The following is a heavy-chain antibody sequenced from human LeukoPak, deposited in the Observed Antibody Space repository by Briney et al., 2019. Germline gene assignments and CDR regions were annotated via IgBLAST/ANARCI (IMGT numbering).Heavy chain of an antibody. V-gene: IGHV1-46*01. D-gene: IGHD1-26*01. Sequence: ASVKVSCKASGYTFTSYYMHWVRQAPGQGLEWVGIINPSGGSTSYAQKFQGRVTMTRDTSTSTVYMELSSVRSEDTAVYYCAREGGSGSYLGPLSAFDIWGQGTMVTVSS. J-gene: IGHJ3*02. CDR1: GYTFTSYY. CDR2: INPSGGST. CDR3: AREGGSGSYLGPLSAFDI.